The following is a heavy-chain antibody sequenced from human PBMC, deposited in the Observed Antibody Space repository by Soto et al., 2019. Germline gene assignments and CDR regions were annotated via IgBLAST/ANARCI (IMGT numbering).Heavy chain of an antibody. D-gene: IGHD2-2*01. V-gene: IGHV5-51*01. CDR3: ARVGVPAAMVGHGDYVGEFDY. J-gene: IGHJ4*02. CDR1: GYSFTSYW. Sequence: GESLKISCKGSGYSFTSYWIGWVRQMPGKGLEWMGIIYPGDSDTRYSPSFQGQVTISADKSISTAYLQWSSLKASDTAMYYCARVGVPAAMVGHGDYVGEFDYWGQGTLVTVSS. CDR2: IYPGDSDT.